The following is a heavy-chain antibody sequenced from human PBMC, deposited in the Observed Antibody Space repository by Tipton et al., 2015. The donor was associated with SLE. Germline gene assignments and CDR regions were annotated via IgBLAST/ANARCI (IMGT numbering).Heavy chain of an antibody. CDR3: ARRDGFNGFDI. Sequence: TLSLTCTVSGGSISSYYWSWIRQSPGKGLEWIGYMDWLYVKTGGTKYNPSLESRVTISLDTSKNQSSLQLTSVTAADTAIYYCARRDGFNGFDIWGRGTMVTVSS. D-gene: IGHD2-21*01. CDR1: GGSISSYY. CDR2: MDWLYVKTGGT. J-gene: IGHJ3*02. V-gene: IGHV4-59*01.